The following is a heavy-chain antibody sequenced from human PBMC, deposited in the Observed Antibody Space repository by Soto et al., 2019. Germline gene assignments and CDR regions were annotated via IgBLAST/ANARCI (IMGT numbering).Heavy chain of an antibody. CDR2: ISGSGGST. V-gene: IGHV3-23*01. CDR1: GFTFSSYA. D-gene: IGHD6-19*01. CDR3: AKGGWATVNYYMDV. Sequence: PGGSLRLSCAASGFTFSSYAMSWVRQAPGKGLEWVSAISGSGGSTYYADSVKGRFTISRDNSKNTLYLQMNSLRAEDTAVYYCAKGGWATVNYYMDVWGKGTTVTVSS. J-gene: IGHJ6*03.